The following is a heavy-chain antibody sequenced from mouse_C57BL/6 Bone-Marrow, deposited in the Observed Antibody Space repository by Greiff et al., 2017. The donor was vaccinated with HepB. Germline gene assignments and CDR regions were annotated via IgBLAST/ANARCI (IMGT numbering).Heavy chain of an antibody. D-gene: IGHD2-1*01. Sequence: QVQLKQPGAELVKPGASVKLSCKASGYTFTSYWMHWVKQRPGQGLEWIGMIHPNSGSTNYNEKFKSKATLTVDKSSSTAYMQLSSLTSEDSAVYYCARKGNGNYEAWFAYWGQGTLVTVSA. CDR2: IHPNSGST. CDR1: GYTFTSYW. CDR3: ARKGNGNYEAWFAY. J-gene: IGHJ3*01. V-gene: IGHV1-64*01.